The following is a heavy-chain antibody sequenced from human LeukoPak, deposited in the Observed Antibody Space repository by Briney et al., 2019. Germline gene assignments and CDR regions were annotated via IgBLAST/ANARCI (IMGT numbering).Heavy chain of an antibody. V-gene: IGHV4-39*07. CDR3: ARVWTVAGVYYYYYMDV. CDR1: GDSISSGNYY. D-gene: IGHD6-19*01. Sequence: PSETLSLTCTVSGDSISSGNYYWGWIRQSPGKGLEWIGSIYYSGRTYYNPSLKSRVTISVDTSRNQFSLKLSSVTAADTAVYYCARVWTVAGVYYYYYMDVWGKGTTVTVSS. J-gene: IGHJ6*03. CDR2: IYYSGRT.